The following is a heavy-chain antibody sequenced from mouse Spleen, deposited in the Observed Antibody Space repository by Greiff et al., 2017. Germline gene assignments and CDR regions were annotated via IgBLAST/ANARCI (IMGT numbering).Heavy chain of an antibody. CDR3: ARTLYEGYAMDY. Sequence: VQLQQSGAELVKPGASVKLSCKASGYTFTSYWMHWVKQRPGQGLEWIGMIHPNSGSTNYNEKFKSKATLTVDKSSSTAYMQLSSLTSEDSAVYYCARTLYEGYAMDYWGQGTSVTVSS. CDR2: IHPNSGST. CDR1: GYTFTSYW. V-gene: IGHV1-64*01. D-gene: IGHD2-3*01. J-gene: IGHJ4*01.